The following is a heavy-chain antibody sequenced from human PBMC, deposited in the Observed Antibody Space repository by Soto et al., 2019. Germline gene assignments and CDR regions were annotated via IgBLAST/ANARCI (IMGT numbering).Heavy chain of an antibody. D-gene: IGHD1-1*01. CDR1: GFTFRSYL. V-gene: IGHV3-7*01. CDR2: INQDGNED. J-gene: IGHJ4*02. CDR3: ARTGDGHHDFLDY. Sequence: GGSLRLSCVASGFTFRSYLMNWVRQAPGKGLEWVANINQDGNEDNLLDSVKGRFTISRDNAKNSLFLQMNSLRVDDTAVYYCARTGDGHHDFLDYWGQGALVTVSS.